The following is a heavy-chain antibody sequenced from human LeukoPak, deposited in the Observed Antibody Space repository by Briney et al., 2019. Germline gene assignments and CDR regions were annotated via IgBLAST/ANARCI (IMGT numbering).Heavy chain of an antibody. CDR1: GFTFSDYG. J-gene: IGHJ4*02. Sequence: PAGSLRLSCAVSGFTFSDYGMHWVRQAPGKGLEGVAVIWYAGSNKYYADSVKGRFTISRDNSRNTLYLQLNSLRAEDTAVYYCVRELPPVVQYYFDYWGPGTLVTVSS. V-gene: IGHV3-33*01. CDR3: VRELPPVVQYYFDY. CDR2: IWYAGSNK. D-gene: IGHD3-22*01.